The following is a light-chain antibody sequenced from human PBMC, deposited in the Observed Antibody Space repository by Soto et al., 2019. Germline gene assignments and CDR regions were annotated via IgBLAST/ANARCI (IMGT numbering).Light chain of an antibody. CDR3: QQSHSFPLT. CDR2: ITS. CDR1: QNMGRS. Sequence: DIQMTQSPSSLSASVGDRVTITCRASQNMGRSLNWYQQKPGRAPKLLISITSTLQSGVPSRFSGSGSGTDFTLTISSLQPEDFATYYWQQSHSFPLTFGQGTKLEIK. J-gene: IGKJ2*01. V-gene: IGKV1-39*01.